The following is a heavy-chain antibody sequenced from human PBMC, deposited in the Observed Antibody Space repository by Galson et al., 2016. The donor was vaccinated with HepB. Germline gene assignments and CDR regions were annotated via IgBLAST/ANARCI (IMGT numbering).Heavy chain of an antibody. D-gene: IGHD1-26*01. Sequence: ETLSLTCAVSGGSVSSHSWWSWVRQPPGKGLEWIGEVFHSGSTNYNPSLKSRVTISVDTSKNQFTLKMSSVTAADSAVYNCARTEFGEVGTTTSMVGYWGQGTLVTVSS. CDR3: ARTEFGEVGTTTSMVGY. CDR1: GGSVSSHSW. V-gene: IGHV4-4*02. CDR2: VFHSGST. J-gene: IGHJ4*02.